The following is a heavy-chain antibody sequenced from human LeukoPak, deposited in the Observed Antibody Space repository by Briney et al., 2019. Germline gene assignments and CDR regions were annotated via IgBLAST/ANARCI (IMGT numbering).Heavy chain of an antibody. V-gene: IGHV1-18*01. Sequence: ASVEVSCKASGYTFTSYGISWVRQAPGQGLEWMGWISAYNGNTNYAQKLQGRVTMTTDTSTSTAYLELRSLRSDDTAVYYCARDPEPPSYCSSTSCAGAWPTHHYWGQGTLVTVSS. J-gene: IGHJ4*02. CDR1: GYTFTSYG. CDR3: ARDPEPPSYCSSTSCAGAWPTHHY. CDR2: ISAYNGNT. D-gene: IGHD2-2*01.